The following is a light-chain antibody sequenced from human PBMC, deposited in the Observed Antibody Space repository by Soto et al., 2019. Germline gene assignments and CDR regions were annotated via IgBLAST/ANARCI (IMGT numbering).Light chain of an antibody. Sequence: EIVLTQSPATLSLSPGERATLSCRASQSVSSSYLAWYQQKPGQAPRLLIDGASSRATGLPDRFSGSGSGTDFTLTISRLEPEDFAVYYCQQYGSSLPFTFGGGTKVEIK. V-gene: IGKV3-20*01. CDR1: QSVSSSY. CDR2: GAS. J-gene: IGKJ4*01. CDR3: QQYGSSLPFT.